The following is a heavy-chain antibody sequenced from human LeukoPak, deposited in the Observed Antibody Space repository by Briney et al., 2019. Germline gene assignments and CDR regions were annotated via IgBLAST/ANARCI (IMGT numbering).Heavy chain of an antibody. V-gene: IGHV3-66*01. CDR1: GVTVSGSY. J-gene: IGHJ4*02. D-gene: IGHD1-26*01. Sequence: GGSLRLSCAASGVTVSGSYMSWVRQAPGKGLEWVSVIYTSGDTYYADSVKGRFTISRDSSKNTLYLQMDTLGTEDTAVYYCVRVRYSGSWFPVPNFDCWGQGTLVTVSS. CDR2: IYTSGDT. CDR3: VRVRYSGSWFPVPNFDC.